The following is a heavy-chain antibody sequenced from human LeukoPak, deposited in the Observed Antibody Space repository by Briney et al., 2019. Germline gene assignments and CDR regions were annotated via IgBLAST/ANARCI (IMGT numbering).Heavy chain of an antibody. J-gene: IGHJ5*02. Sequence: SETLSLTCTVSGGSISSRSYYWGWLRQPPGKGLEWIASIFYSGSTYHNPSLKSRVTISVDTSKSQFSLKLSSVTAADTAVYFCARHPLKAYVSDWFNPWGQGTLVTVSS. CDR1: GGSISSRSYY. CDR3: ARHPLKAYVSDWFNP. CDR2: IFYSGST. D-gene: IGHD3-10*02. V-gene: IGHV4-39*01.